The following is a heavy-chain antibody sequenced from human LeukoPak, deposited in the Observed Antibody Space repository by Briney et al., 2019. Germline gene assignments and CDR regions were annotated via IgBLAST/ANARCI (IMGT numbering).Heavy chain of an antibody. CDR2: IFHSGST. J-gene: IGHJ5*02. CDR3: ASGYGSGWFDR. CDR1: GGSIRNGDYY. D-gene: IGHD3-10*01. V-gene: IGHV4-31*03. Sequence: SHTLSLTCTVSGGSIRNGDYYLSWIRQQPGKDLEWIGYIFHSGSTYYNPSLKSRVTMSADTSQNQFSLKLTSVTAADTAMYYCASGYGSGWFDRWGQGTLVTVSS.